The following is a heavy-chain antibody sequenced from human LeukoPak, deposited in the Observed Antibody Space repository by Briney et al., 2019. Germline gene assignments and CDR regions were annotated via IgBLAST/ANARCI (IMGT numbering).Heavy chain of an antibody. V-gene: IGHV4-34*01. J-gene: IGHJ6*02. CDR1: GGSFSGYY. Sequence: PSETLSLTCAVYGGSFSGYYWSWIRQPPGKGLEWIGEINHSGSTNYNPSLKSRVTISVDTSKSQFSLKLGSVTAADTAVYYCARVGRGYYGSGSYYINYYYGMDVWGQGTTVTVSS. CDR3: ARVGRGYYGSGSYYINYYYGMDV. CDR2: INHSGST. D-gene: IGHD3-10*01.